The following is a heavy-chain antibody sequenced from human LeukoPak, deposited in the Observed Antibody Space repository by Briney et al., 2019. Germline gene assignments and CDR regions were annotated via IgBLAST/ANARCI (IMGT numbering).Heavy chain of an antibody. V-gene: IGHV3-7*01. CDR2: IKQDGSEK. Sequence: PGGSLRLSCAASGFTFSSYWMSWVRQAPGKGLKWVANIKQDGSEKYYVDSVKGRFTISRDNAKNSLYLQMNSLRAEDTAVYYCARDLYGDYALFDYWGQGTLVTVSS. D-gene: IGHD4-17*01. CDR1: GFTFSSYW. J-gene: IGHJ4*02. CDR3: ARDLYGDYALFDY.